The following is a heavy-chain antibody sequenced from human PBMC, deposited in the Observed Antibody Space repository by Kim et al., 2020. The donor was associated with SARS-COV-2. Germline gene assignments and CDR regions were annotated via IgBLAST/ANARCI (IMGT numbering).Heavy chain of an antibody. CDR1: GFSFSSYW. D-gene: IGHD5-12*01. V-gene: IGHV3-7*01. CDR2: IKQDGSER. J-gene: IGHJ6*02. Sequence: GGSLRLSCAASGFSFSSYWMSWVRQAPGKGLQWVANIKQDGSERYYADSVRGRFTISRDNAKKSLYLQVNSLRAEDTAVYYCARDAPVATITRWNYQYGLDVGGQGTAVSVSS. CDR3: ARDAPVATITRWNYQYGLDV.